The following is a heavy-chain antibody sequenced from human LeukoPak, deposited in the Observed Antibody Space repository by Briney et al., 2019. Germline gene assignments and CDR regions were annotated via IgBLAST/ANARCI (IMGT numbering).Heavy chain of an antibody. CDR1: GYTFTNYY. V-gene: IGHV1-46*01. J-gene: IGHJ6*01. CDR3: ARAEWHGMDV. Sequence: GASVKVSCTASGYTFTNYYMHWVRQAPGQGLEWMGVINPSGGSTSYAQKFQGRVTMTRDTSTSTVYMELSSLKSQDTAVYYCARAEWHGMDVWGQGTTVTVSS. CDR2: INPSGGST. D-gene: IGHD3-3*01.